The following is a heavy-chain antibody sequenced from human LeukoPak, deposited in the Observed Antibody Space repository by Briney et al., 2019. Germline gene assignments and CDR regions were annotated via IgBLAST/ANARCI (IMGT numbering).Heavy chain of an antibody. V-gene: IGHV1-46*01. CDR1: GYTFTSYY. CDR2: INPSGGST. D-gene: IGHD3-10*01. Sequence: GASVKVSCKASGYTFTSYYMHWVRQAPGQGLEWMGIINPSGGSTSYAQKFQGRVTMTRDTSTSTVYMELSSLRSEDTAVYYCARDWDTMVRGVIMDWFDPWGQGILVTVSS. J-gene: IGHJ5*02. CDR3: ARDWDTMVRGVIMDWFDP.